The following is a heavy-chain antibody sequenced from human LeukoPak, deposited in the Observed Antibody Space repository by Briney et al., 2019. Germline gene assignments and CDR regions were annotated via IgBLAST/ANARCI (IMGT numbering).Heavy chain of an antibody. CDR1: GGSISTYY. Sequence: SETLSLTCTVSGGSISTYYWSWIRQPPGKGLDGIGYVYYSGITSYNPSLKTRVTISVDTSKNQFSLNVSSVTAADTAVYYCARDYDSSGYYWSWGQGALVTVSS. D-gene: IGHD3-22*01. CDR2: VYYSGIT. V-gene: IGHV4-59*01. CDR3: ARDYDSSGYYWS. J-gene: IGHJ4*02.